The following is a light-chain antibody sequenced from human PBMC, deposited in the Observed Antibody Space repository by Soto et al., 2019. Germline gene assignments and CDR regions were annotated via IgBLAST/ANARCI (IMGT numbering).Light chain of an antibody. CDR1: QSVSSY. CDR2: DAS. V-gene: IGKV3-11*01. CDR3: QQRSNWPWT. Sequence: EIVLTQSPATLSLSPGERATLSCRASQSVSSYLAWYQQKPGQAPRPLIYDASNRATGIPARFSGSGSGTDFTLTISSLEPEDFAVYYFQQRSNWPWTFGQGTKVEIK. J-gene: IGKJ1*01.